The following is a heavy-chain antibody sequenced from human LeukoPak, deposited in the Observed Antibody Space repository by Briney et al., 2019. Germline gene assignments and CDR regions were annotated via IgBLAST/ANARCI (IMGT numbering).Heavy chain of an antibody. D-gene: IGHD4-11*01. CDR3: ARVVSNSVSYYYYYYMDV. V-gene: IGHV4-59*02. CDR2: IYHTGST. J-gene: IGHJ6*03. CDR1: GGSVSDYY. Sequence: SETLSLTCTISGGSVSDYYWSWIRQSPGKGLEWIGYIYHTGSTSYSPSLKSRVTISADTSQNQFTLKLSSVTAADTAVYYCARVVSNSVSYYYYYYMDVWGKGTTVTVSS.